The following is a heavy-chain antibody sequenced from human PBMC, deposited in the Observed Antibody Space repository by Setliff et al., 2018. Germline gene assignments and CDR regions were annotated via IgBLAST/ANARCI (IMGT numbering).Heavy chain of an antibody. J-gene: IGHJ6*02. CDR1: GFTFNTFW. Sequence: GGSLSLSCAASGFTFNTFWMNWVRQGPGKGLEWVAYISSSGSIYYANSVKGRFTISRDNAKNSLYLQMNSLRAEDTAVYYCARDGGMGMIKGYYYGLDVWGQGTSVTVSS. CDR3: ARDGGMGMIKGYYYGLDV. CDR2: ISSSGSI. D-gene: IGHD3-16*01. V-gene: IGHV3-48*04.